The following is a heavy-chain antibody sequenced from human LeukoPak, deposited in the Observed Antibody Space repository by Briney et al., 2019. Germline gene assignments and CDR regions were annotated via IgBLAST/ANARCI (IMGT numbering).Heavy chain of an antibody. D-gene: IGHD3-10*01. CDR2: INPNSGGT. V-gene: IGHV1-2*02. CDR3: ARGLLWFGELGVGGMDV. CDR1: GYTFTGYY. Sequence: ASVKVSCKASGYTFTGYYMHWVRQAPGQGLEWMGWINPNSGGTNYAQKFQGRVTMTRDTSISTAYMELSRLRSDGTAVYYCARGLLWFGELGVGGMDVWGQGTTVTVSS. J-gene: IGHJ6*02.